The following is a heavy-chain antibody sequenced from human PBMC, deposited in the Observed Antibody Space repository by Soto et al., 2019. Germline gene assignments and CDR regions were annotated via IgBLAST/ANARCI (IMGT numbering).Heavy chain of an antibody. CDR2: IYHSGST. V-gene: IGHV4-30-2*01. CDR3: ARENCSGGSCYFDY. CDR1: GGSISSGGYS. D-gene: IGHD2-15*01. J-gene: IGHJ4*02. Sequence: QLQLQESGSGLVKPSQTLSLTCAVSGGSISSGGYSWSWIRQPPGKGLEWIGYIYHSGSTYYNPSLKRRVTISVDRSKNQFSLKLSSVTAADTAVYYCARENCSGGSCYFDYWGQGTLVTVSS.